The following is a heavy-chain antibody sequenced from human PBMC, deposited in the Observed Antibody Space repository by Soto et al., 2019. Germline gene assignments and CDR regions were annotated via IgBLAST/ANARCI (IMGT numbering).Heavy chain of an antibody. CDR3: SRHVAYDDVWGIDRWAGMDV. D-gene: IGHD3-16*01. J-gene: IGHJ6*04. Sequence: QVQLVQSGAEVKKPGASVKVSCKASGYTFTSYGISWVRQAPGQGLEWMGWISAYNGNTNYAQKLQGRVTMTTDTSTSTAYMELRSMRSDDTAVCYCSRHVAYDDVWGIDRWAGMDVGGDWTTFTVSS. CDR2: ISAYNGNT. V-gene: IGHV1-18*01. CDR1: GYTFTSYG.